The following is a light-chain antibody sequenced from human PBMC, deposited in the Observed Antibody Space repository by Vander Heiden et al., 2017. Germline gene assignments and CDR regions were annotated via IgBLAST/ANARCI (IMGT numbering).Light chain of an antibody. CDR1: QSISSY. CDR3: QQSDSTPPWT. J-gene: IGKJ1*01. V-gene: IGKV1-39*01. Sequence: IQMPQSPSSLSASVGDRVTITCRASQSISSYLNWYQQKPGKAPKLLIYAASSLQSGVPSRFSGSGSGTDFTLTISSLQPEDFATYYCQQSDSTPPWTFGQGTKVEIK. CDR2: AAS.